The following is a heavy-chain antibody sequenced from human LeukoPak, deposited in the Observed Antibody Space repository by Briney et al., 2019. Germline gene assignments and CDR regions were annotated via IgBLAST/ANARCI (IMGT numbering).Heavy chain of an antibody. CDR3: ARDKEHMTTSRGNWYFDL. CDR1: GFTLSSYA. Sequence: GGSLRLSCAASGFTLSSYAMHWVRQAPGKGLEWVAVISYDGSNKYYADSVKGRFTISRDNSKNTLYLQMNSLRAEDTAVYYCARDKEHMTTSRGNWYFDLWGRGTLVTVSS. D-gene: IGHD4-11*01. V-gene: IGHV3-30-3*01. CDR2: ISYDGSNK. J-gene: IGHJ2*01.